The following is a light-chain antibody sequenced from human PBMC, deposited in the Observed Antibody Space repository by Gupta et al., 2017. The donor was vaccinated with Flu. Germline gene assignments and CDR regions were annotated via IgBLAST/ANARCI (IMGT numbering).Light chain of an antibody. V-gene: IGLV6-57*01. Sequence: SSGIASNYVEWHQQRPGRSPTLLILADIRRPSGVPGRFSASREITTNSATLTVSGLMAEDESDYYGQACDSGSWVFGGGTKLTV. CDR3: QACDSGSWV. CDR1: SSGIASNY. J-gene: IGLJ3*02. CDR2: ADI.